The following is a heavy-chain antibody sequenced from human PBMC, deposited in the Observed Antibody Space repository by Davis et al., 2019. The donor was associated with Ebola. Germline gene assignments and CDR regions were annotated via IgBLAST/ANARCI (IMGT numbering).Heavy chain of an antibody. J-gene: IGHJ4*02. CDR3: AKDGYASGWFLEY. D-gene: IGHD6-19*01. Sequence: WGSLRLSCAASGFTFSSYAMSWVRQAPGKGLEWVSAISGNSGRTYYADSVKGRFTISRDNSKHTLYLQMNSLRAEDTAVYYCAKDGYASGWFLEYWGQGTLVTVSS. V-gene: IGHV3-23*01. CDR2: ISGNSGRT. CDR1: GFTFSSYA.